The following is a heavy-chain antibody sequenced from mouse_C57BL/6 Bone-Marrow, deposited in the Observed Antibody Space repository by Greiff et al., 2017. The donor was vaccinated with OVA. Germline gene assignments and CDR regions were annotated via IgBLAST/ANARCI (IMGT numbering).Heavy chain of an antibody. V-gene: IGHV1-66*01. CDR2: IYPGSGNT. CDR3: ARSGDYDPAWFAY. J-gene: IGHJ3*01. CDR1: GYSFTSYY. Sequence: VQLQQSGPELVKPGASVKISCKASGYSFTSYYIHWVKQRPGQGLEWIGWIYPGSGNTKYNEKFKGKATLTADTSSSTAYMQLSSRTSEDSAVYYCARSGDYDPAWFAYWGQGTLVTVSA. D-gene: IGHD2-4*01.